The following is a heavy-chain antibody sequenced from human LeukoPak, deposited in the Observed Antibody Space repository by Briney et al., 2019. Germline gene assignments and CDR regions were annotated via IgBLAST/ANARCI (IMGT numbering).Heavy chain of an antibody. CDR3: ARGLRGYCSSTSCLNWFDP. D-gene: IGHD2-2*01. V-gene: IGHV4-4*02. CDR2: IHDSGTT. J-gene: IGHJ5*02. Sequence: SGTLSLTCAVSGASITSSHWWSWARQPPGKGLEWIGEIHDSGTTNYNPSLKSRVTISVDTSKNQFSLKLSSVTAADTAVYYCARGLRGYCSSTSCLNWFDPWGQGTLVTVSS. CDR1: GASITSSHW.